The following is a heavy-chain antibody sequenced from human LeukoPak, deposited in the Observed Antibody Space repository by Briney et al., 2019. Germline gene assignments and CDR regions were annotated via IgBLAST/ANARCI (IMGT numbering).Heavy chain of an antibody. CDR3: ASTPTAYRAFDI. V-gene: IGHV3-11*01. J-gene: IGHJ3*02. D-gene: IGHD2-21*01. Sequence: PGGSLRLSCAASGFTFSDYYMSWIRQAPGKGLEWVSYISSSGSTIYYADSVMGRFTISRDNAKNSLYLQMNSLRAEDTAVYYCASTPTAYRAFDIWGQGTMVTVSS. CDR2: ISSSGSTI. CDR1: GFTFSDYY.